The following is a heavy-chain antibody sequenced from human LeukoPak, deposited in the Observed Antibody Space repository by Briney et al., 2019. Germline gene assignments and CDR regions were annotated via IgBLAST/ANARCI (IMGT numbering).Heavy chain of an antibody. CDR2: ISGSGGST. CDR1: GFTFSSYA. CDR3: AKAVVVVVAARNYFDY. Sequence: PGGSLRLSCAASGFTFSSYAMSWVRQAPGKGLEWVSAISGSGGSTYYADSVKGRFTISRDNSKNTLYLQMNSLRAEDTAIYYCAKAVVVVVAARNYFDYWGQGTLVTVSS. J-gene: IGHJ4*02. V-gene: IGHV3-23*01. D-gene: IGHD2-15*01.